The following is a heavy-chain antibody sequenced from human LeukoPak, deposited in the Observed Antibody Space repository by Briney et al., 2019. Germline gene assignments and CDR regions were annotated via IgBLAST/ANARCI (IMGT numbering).Heavy chain of an antibody. CDR1: GYIFISYG. J-gene: IGHJ4*02. V-gene: IGHV1-18*01. CDR2: ISAYNGNT. D-gene: IGHD6-6*01. Sequence: GASVTVSCKASGYIFISYGISGVRQAPGQGLEWMGRISAYNGNTNYAQKLQGRVTMTRDTYTSTAYMELRTLRPGDTAVLLGARDGPVGCSSSSYGGERTLVTVSS. CDR3: ARDGPVGCSSSSY.